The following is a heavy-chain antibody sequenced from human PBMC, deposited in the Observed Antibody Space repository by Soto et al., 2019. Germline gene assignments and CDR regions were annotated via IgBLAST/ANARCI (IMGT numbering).Heavy chain of an antibody. CDR3: AKRFRAFAVAGSSFDY. J-gene: IGHJ4*02. Sequence: GGSLRLSCAASGFTFSSYAMSWVRQAPGKGLEWVSAISGSGGSTYYADSVKGRFTISRDNSKNTLYLQMNSLRAEDTAVYYCAKRFRAFAVAGSSFDYWGQGNRVTVSS. V-gene: IGHV3-23*01. CDR2: ISGSGGST. CDR1: GFTFSSYA. D-gene: IGHD6-19*01.